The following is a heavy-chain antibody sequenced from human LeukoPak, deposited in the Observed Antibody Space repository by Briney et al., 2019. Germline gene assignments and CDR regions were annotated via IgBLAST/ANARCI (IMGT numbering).Heavy chain of an antibody. Sequence: GGSLRLSCAASGFTFSSYAMSWVRQAPGKGLEWVSAISGSGGSTYYADSVKGRFTISRDNSKNTLYLQMNSLRAEDTAVYYCAKDVSYYYDSSGEAFDYWGQGTLVTVSS. CDR2: ISGSGGST. J-gene: IGHJ4*02. CDR3: AKDVSYYYDSSGEAFDY. D-gene: IGHD3-22*01. CDR1: GFTFSSYA. V-gene: IGHV3-23*01.